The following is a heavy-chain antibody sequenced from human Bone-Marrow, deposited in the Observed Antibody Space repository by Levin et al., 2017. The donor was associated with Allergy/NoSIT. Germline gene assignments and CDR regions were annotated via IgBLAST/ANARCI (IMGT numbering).Heavy chain of an antibody. CDR2: INAGNGDT. D-gene: IGHD2-15*01. V-gene: IGHV1-3*01. CDR1: GYTFTGNA. CDR3: ARDLAGYCSGDSCYYYNGMDV. J-gene: IGHJ6*02. Sequence: GESLKISCQASGYTFTGNAIHWVRQAPGQRLEWMGRINAGNGDTKYSQNFQGRVTITRDTSANTAYMELSSLTSEDTAVYYCARDLAGYCSGDSCYYYNGMDVWGQGTPVTVSS.